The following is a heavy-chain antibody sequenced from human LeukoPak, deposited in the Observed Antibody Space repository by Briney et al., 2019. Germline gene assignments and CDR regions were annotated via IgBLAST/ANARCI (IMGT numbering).Heavy chain of an antibody. V-gene: IGHV3-23*01. CDR1: GFTFSSNA. J-gene: IGHJ4*02. Sequence: GGSLRLSCAASGFTFSSNAMSWVRQAPGKGLEWVSGISGSGGSTYYADSVKGRFTISRDNSKNTLYLQMNSLRAEDTAVYYCAKKAAVTNGYYFDYWGQGTLVTVSS. CDR2: ISGSGGST. D-gene: IGHD4-17*01. CDR3: AKKAAVTNGYYFDY.